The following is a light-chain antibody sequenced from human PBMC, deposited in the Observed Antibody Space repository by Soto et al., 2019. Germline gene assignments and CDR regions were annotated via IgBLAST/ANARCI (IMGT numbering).Light chain of an antibody. Sequence: DIQMTQSPSTLSASVGDRVTITCRASQSINSWLAWYQQKPGKAPKVLIYKASSLESWVPSRFSGSGSGTEFTLTISSLQPDDIATYYCQQYDSYPWTFGQGTKVEIK. J-gene: IGKJ1*01. CDR1: QSINSW. V-gene: IGKV1-5*03. CDR2: KAS. CDR3: QQYDSYPWT.